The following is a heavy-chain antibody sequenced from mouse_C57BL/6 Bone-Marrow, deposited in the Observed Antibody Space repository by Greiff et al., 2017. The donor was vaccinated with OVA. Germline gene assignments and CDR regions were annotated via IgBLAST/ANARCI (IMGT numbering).Heavy chain of an antibody. Sequence: QVQLQQPGAELVKPGASVKLSCKASGYTFTSYWMHWVKQRPGQGLEWIGMIHTNSGSTNYNEKFKSKATLTVYKSSSTAYMQLSSLTSEDSSVYYCARTYYSNLYYFDYWGQGTTLTVSS. CDR3: ARTYYSNLYYFDY. D-gene: IGHD2-5*01. CDR2: IHTNSGST. V-gene: IGHV1-64*01. CDR1: GYTFTSYW. J-gene: IGHJ2*01.